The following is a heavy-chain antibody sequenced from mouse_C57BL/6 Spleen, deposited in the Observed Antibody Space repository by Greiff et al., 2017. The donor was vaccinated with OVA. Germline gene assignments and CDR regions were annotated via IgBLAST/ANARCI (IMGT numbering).Heavy chain of an antibody. CDR3: ARGLIYYYGSSYEGAMDY. V-gene: IGHV1-47*01. J-gene: IGHJ4*01. Sequence: VQLQESGAELVKPGASVKMSCKASGYTFTTYPIEWMKQNHGKSLEWIGNFHPYNDDTKYNEKFKGKATLTVEKSSSTVYLELSRLTSDDSAVYYCARGLIYYYGSSYEGAMDYWGQGTSVTVSS. CDR1: GYTFTTYP. D-gene: IGHD1-1*01. CDR2: FHPYNDDT.